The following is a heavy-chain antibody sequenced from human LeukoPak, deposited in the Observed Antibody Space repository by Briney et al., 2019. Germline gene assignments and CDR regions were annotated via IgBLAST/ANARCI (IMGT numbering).Heavy chain of an antibody. J-gene: IGHJ4*02. Sequence: ASVKVSCKASGYTFTSYGISWVRQAPGQGLEWMGWISAYNGNTNYAQKLQGRVTVTTDTSTSTAYMELRSLRSDDTAVYYCARGGGQLWSPEGWEYWGQGTLVTVSS. D-gene: IGHD5-18*01. CDR2: ISAYNGNT. CDR1: GYTFTSYG. V-gene: IGHV1-18*01. CDR3: ARGGGQLWSPEGWEY.